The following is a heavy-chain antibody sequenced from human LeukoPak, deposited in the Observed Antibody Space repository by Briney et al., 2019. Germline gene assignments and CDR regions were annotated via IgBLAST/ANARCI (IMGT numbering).Heavy chain of an antibody. CDR1: GFSFSSYN. J-gene: IGHJ4*02. Sequence: GGSLRLSCEASGFSFSSYNMDWVRRTPGKGLEWISSITTSSSYTFYADSVKGRFTISRDNSKNTLYLQMNSLRAEDTAVYYCAMLTTLDYWGQGTLVTVSS. CDR2: ITTSSSYT. CDR3: AMLTTLDY. V-gene: IGHV3-21*01. D-gene: IGHD4-11*01.